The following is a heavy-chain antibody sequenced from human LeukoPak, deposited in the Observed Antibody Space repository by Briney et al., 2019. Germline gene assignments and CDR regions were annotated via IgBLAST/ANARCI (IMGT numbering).Heavy chain of an antibody. J-gene: IGHJ4*02. Sequence: ASVKVSCKASGGNFSNYAVNWVRQAPRQGLEWMGRIIPLLNISDYAQKFQGRVTITADRSTTTGYMELSSLRSEDTAVYYCARSLAPLTPTLDYWGQGTLVTVSS. V-gene: IGHV1-69*04. CDR2: IIPLLNIS. CDR1: GGNFSNYA. CDR3: ARSLAPLTPTLDY. D-gene: IGHD1-26*01.